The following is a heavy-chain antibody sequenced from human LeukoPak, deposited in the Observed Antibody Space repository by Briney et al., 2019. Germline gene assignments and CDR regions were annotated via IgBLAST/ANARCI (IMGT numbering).Heavy chain of an antibody. D-gene: IGHD3-22*01. V-gene: IGHV5-51*01. CDR1: GYSFTSYW. CDR3: ARTYDSSGISAFDI. Sequence: GESLKISCKGFGYSFTSYWIGWVRQMPGKGPEWMGIIYPGDSDIRYSPSFQGQVTISADKSISTAYLQWSSLKASDTAMYYCARTYDSSGISAFDIWGQGTMVTVSS. J-gene: IGHJ3*02. CDR2: IYPGDSDI.